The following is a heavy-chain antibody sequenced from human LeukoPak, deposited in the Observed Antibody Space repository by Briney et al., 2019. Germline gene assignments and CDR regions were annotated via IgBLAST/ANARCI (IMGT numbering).Heavy chain of an antibody. Sequence: GGSLRLSCAASGFTSSSYAMSWVRQAPGKGLEWVSAISGSGGSTYYADSVKGRFTISRDNSKNTLYLQMNSLRAEDTAVYYCAKDLRGYEQTPDYWGQGTLVTVSS. D-gene: IGHD5-12*01. CDR2: ISGSGGST. J-gene: IGHJ4*02. V-gene: IGHV3-23*01. CDR3: AKDLRGYEQTPDY. CDR1: GFTSSSYA.